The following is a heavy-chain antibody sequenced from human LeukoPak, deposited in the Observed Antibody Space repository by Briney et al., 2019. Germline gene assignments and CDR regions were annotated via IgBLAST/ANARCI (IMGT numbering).Heavy chain of an antibody. CDR2: IYSGGST. CDR3: AGPYGSGSYSLDY. Sequence: GGSLGLSCAASGFTFSNYAMSWVRQAPGKGLEGVSVIYSGGSTYYADSVKGRFTISRGNSKNTLYLQMNSLRAEDTAVYYCAGPYGSGSYSLDYWGQGTLVTVSS. J-gene: IGHJ4*02. V-gene: IGHV3-53*01. D-gene: IGHD3-10*01. CDR1: GFTFSNYA.